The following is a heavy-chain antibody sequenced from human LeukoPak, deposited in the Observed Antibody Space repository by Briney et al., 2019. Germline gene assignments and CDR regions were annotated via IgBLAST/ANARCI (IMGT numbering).Heavy chain of an antibody. D-gene: IGHD3-10*01. CDR1: GGSISSGDYY. CDR3: ARVEGSYYFDY. CDR2: IYYSGST. Sequence: SETLSLTCTVSGGSISSGDYYWSWIRQPPGKGLEWIGYIYYSGSTYYNPSLKSRVTISVDTSKNQFSLKLSSVTAADTAVYYCARVEGSYYFDYWGQGTLVTVSS. J-gene: IGHJ4*02. V-gene: IGHV4-30-4*01.